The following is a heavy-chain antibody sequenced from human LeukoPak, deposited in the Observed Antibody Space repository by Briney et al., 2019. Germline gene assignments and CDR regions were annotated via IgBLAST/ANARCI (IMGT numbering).Heavy chain of an antibody. Sequence: GGSLRLSCAASGFTFSSYWMHWVRQAPGKGLVWVSRINSDGSSTNYADSVKGRFTISRDNAKNSLYLQMNSLRAEDTAVYYCARDRGYYGSGDNWFDPWGQGTLVTVSS. V-gene: IGHV3-74*01. D-gene: IGHD3-10*01. J-gene: IGHJ5*02. CDR3: ARDRGYYGSGDNWFDP. CDR2: INSDGSST. CDR1: GFTFSSYW.